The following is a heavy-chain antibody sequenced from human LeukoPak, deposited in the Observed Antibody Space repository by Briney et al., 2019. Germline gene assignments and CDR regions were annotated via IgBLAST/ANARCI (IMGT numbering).Heavy chain of an antibody. J-gene: IGHJ4*02. V-gene: IGHV3-21*01. Sequence: GGSLRLSCAASGFTFSSYSMNWVRQAPGKGLEWVSSISSSSSYIYYADSVKGRFTISRDNAKNSPYLQMNSLRAEDTAVYYCASDRDDSWFYFEHWGQGTLVTVSS. CDR2: ISSSSSYI. CDR1: GFTFSSYS. CDR3: ASDRDDSWFYFEH. D-gene: IGHD3-22*01.